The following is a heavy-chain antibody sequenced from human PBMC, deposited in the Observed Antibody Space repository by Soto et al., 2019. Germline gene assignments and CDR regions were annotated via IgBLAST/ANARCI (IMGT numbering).Heavy chain of an antibody. V-gene: IGHV3-30*18. J-gene: IGHJ5*02. CDR3: AKAAPGDMRFSGWFDP. Sequence: QVQLVESGGGVVQPGRSLTLSCAASGFTFSTNGMHWVRQAPGKGLEWVAIISYDESRKYYVDSVKGRFTIYRDNSKNTLYLQMNSLRAEDTAVYYCAKAAPGDMRFSGWFDPWGQGTLVTVSS. D-gene: IGHD2-2*01. CDR1: GFTFSTNG. CDR2: ISYDESRK.